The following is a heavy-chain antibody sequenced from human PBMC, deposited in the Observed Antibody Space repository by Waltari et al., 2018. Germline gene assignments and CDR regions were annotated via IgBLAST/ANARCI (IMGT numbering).Heavy chain of an antibody. CDR3: ARDLFQHSAAFDI. CDR1: GFTFRSYS. Sequence: EVQLVESGGGLVKPGGSLRLSCAASGFTFRSYSMNWVRQAPGKGLEWVSSISSSSSYIYYADSVKGRFTISRDNAKNSLYLQMNSLRAEDTAVYYCARDLFQHSAAFDIWGQGTMVTVSS. V-gene: IGHV3-21*01. D-gene: IGHD1-26*01. CDR2: ISSSSSYI. J-gene: IGHJ3*02.